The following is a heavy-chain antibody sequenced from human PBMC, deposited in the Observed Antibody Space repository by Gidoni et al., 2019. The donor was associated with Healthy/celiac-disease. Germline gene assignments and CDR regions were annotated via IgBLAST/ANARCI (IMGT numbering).Heavy chain of an antibody. CDR1: GYSFTSYW. D-gene: IGHD6-19*01. Sequence: EVQLVQSGAEVKTPGESLKISCKGSGYSFTSYWIGWVRQMPGKGLEWLGIIYPGDSDTRYSPSFQGQVTISADKSISTAYLQWSSLKASDTAMYYCARHIIAVAGPVVPSPDYWGQGTLVTVSS. CDR2: IYPGDSDT. J-gene: IGHJ4*02. V-gene: IGHV5-51*01. CDR3: ARHIIAVAGPVVPSPDY.